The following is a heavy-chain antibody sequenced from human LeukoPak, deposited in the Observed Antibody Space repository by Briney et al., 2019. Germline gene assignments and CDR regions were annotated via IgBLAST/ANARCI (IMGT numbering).Heavy chain of an antibody. D-gene: IGHD3-22*01. CDR3: ASDYYDNSGYFDY. CDR2: INPNSGGT. V-gene: IGHV1-2*02. J-gene: IGHJ4*02. Sequence: ASGKLSCKASGSTFTGYYMHCVRHAPGQGLEWMGWINPNSGGTKSAQKFQGRVTMTRDTSISTAYMELSRLRSDDTAVYYCASDYYDNSGYFDYWGQGTLVTVSS. CDR1: GSTFTGYY.